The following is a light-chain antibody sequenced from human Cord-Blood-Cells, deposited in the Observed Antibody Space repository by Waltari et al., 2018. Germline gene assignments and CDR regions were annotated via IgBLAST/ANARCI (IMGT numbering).Light chain of an antibody. CDR3: QSYDSSLSGYV. Sequence: QSVLTQPPSVSGAPGQRVTISCTGSSSNIGAGYDVHWYQQLPGTAPKLLIYGNSNRPSGVPDRVSVRKSGPPASLAISGRQAEYEADYYGQSYDSSLSGYVCGTGTKVTVL. V-gene: IGLV1-40*01. CDR2: GNS. J-gene: IGLJ1*01. CDR1: SSNIGAGYD.